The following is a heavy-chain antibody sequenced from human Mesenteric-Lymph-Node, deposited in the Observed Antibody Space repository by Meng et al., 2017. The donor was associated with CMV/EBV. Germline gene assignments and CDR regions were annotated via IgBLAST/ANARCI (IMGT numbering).Heavy chain of an antibody. CDR1: GGSISSGGYY. J-gene: IGHJ4*02. V-gene: IGHV4-39*07. D-gene: IGHD3-3*01. Sequence: GSLRLSCTVSGGSISSGGYYWSWIRQPPGKGLEWIGEINHSGSTNYNPSLKSRVTISVDTSKNQFSLKLSSVTAADTAVYYCARGPFGVALPYFDYWGQGTLVTVSS. CDR3: ARGPFGVALPYFDY. CDR2: INHSGST.